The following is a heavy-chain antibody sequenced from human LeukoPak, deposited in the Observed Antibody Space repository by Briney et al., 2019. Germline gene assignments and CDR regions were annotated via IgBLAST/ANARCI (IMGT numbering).Heavy chain of an antibody. V-gene: IGHV4-30-4*08. Sequence: SETLSLTCTVSGGSTSSANYFWSWIRQPPGKGLEWIGYIYYSGSTSYNPSLKSRLIILIDTSKNQFSLHLSSVTAADTAVYYCARVGDFWSGNLPYFDYWGQGALVTISS. D-gene: IGHD3-3*01. CDR2: IYYSGST. J-gene: IGHJ4*02. CDR1: GGSTSSANYF. CDR3: ARVGDFWSGNLPYFDY.